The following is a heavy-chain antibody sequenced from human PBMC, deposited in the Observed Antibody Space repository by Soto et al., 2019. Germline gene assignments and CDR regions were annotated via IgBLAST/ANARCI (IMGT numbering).Heavy chain of an antibody. V-gene: IGHV4-59*01. CDR3: ARGNTAMVSYGMDA. CDR1: GCSSSSYY. D-gene: IGHD5-18*01. CDR2: IYYSGST. Sequence: PXETLSLTCTVAGCSSSSYYWSWIRQPPGKGLEWIGYIYYSGSTNYNPSLKSRVTISVDTSKNQFSLKLSSVTAADTAVYYCARGNTAMVSYGMDAWGQGTTATVSS. J-gene: IGHJ6*02.